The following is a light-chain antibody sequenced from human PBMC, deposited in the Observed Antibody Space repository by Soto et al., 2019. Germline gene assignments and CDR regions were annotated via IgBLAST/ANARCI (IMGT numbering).Light chain of an antibody. Sequence: QSALTQPPSVSGAPGQRVTISCTGSSSNIGAGYDVHWYQQLPGTAPRLLIYGYSNRPSGVPERFSGSKSGTSASLAITGLQAEDEAEYFCQSYDSSLSAHVVFGGGTKLTVL. J-gene: IGLJ2*01. V-gene: IGLV1-40*01. CDR3: QSYDSSLSAHVV. CDR1: SSNIGAGYD. CDR2: GYS.